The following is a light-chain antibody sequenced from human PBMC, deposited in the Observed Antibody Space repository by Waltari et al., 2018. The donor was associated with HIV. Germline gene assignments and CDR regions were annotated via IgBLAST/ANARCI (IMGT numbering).Light chain of an antibody. CDR3: CSYATSGTRYV. Sequence: QSALTQPASVSGSPGQSLTLSCTGPTSDVGGYKTISWYQQHPGKDPKLKIYDVTYRPSGVSSRFSGSKSGNTASLIISGLQAEDEADYFCCSYATSGTRYVFGTATKVTVL. V-gene: IGLV2-14*03. J-gene: IGLJ1*01. CDR2: DVT. CDR1: TSDVGGYKT.